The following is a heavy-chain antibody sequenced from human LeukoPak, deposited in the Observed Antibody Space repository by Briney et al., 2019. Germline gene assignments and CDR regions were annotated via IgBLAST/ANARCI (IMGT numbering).Heavy chain of an antibody. D-gene: IGHD2-2*01. V-gene: IGHV4-30-2*01. CDR2: IYHSGST. J-gene: IGHJ4*02. CDR1: GGSISSGGYS. CDR3: ARGAGVDCSSTSCYVEKFDY. Sequence: PSQTLSLTCAVSGGSISSGGYSWSWIRQPPGKGLEWIGYIYHSGSTYYNPSLRSRVTISVDRSKNQFSLKLSSVTAADTAVYYCARGAGVDCSSTSCYVEKFDYWGQGTLVTVSS.